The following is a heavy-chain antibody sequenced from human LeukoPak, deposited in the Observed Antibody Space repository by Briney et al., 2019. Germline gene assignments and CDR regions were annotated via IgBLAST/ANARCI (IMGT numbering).Heavy chain of an antibody. D-gene: IGHD3-3*02. Sequence: SETLSHTCTVSGYSISSGYCWGWIRQPPGKGLEWIGSICHGVSTYYSPSLKSRVTISVDTSKNQFSLKLTSVTAADTAVYYCASHFSINYNRFDPWGQGTLVTVSS. CDR3: ASHFSINYNRFDP. J-gene: IGHJ5*02. CDR1: GYSISSGYC. CDR2: ICHGVST. V-gene: IGHV4-38-2*02.